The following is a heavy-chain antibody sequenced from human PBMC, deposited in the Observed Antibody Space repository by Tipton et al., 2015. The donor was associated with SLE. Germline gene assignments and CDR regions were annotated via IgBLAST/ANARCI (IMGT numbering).Heavy chain of an antibody. V-gene: IGHV4-34*01. CDR1: GGSFSGYY. J-gene: IGHJ4*02. CDR2: INYSGST. CDR3: ARSRGGFDY. Sequence: TLSLTCAVYGGSFSGYYWSWIRQSPGKGLEWIGEINYSGSTKYNPSLKSRVTISVDTSKNQFSLKLRSVTAADTAVYYCARSRGGFDYWGQGTLVSVSS.